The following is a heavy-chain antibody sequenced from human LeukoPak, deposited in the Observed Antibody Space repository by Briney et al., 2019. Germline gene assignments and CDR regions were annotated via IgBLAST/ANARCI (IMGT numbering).Heavy chain of an antibody. CDR3: ARDRMGATPDY. CDR1: GGSINSHY. V-gene: IGHV4-4*07. J-gene: IGHJ4*02. D-gene: IGHD1-26*01. CDR2: IYARGGA. Sequence: SETLSLTCSVSGGSINSHYLSWIRQPAGKGLEWIGRIYARGGADYNPSLKSRVTMSVDTSKNQFSLKLTSVTAADTAVYYCARDRMGATPDYWGQGALVTVSS.